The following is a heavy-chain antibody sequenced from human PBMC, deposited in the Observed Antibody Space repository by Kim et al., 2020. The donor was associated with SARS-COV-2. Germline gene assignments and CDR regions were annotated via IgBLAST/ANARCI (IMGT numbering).Heavy chain of an antibody. Sequence: SETLSLTCTVSGGSVSSGSYYWSWIRQPPGKGLEWIGYIYYSGSTNYNPSLKSRVTISVDTSKNQFSLKLSSVTAADTAVYYCARADFWSGYSPFDYWGQGTLVTVSS. CDR1: GGSVSSGSYY. CDR2: IYYSGST. J-gene: IGHJ4*02. D-gene: IGHD3-3*01. CDR3: ARADFWSGYSPFDY. V-gene: IGHV4-61*01.